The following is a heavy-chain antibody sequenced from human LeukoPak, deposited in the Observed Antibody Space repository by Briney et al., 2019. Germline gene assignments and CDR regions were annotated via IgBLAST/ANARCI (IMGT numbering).Heavy chain of an antibody. J-gene: IGHJ5*02. CDR3: AKDRGLVVVPAAIREDWFDP. Sequence: GGSLRLSCAASGFTFSSYAMSWVRQAPGKGLEWVSAISGSGGSTYYADSVKGRFTISRDNSKNTLYLQMNSLRAEDTAVYYCAKDRGLVVVPAAIREDWFDPWGQGTLVTVSS. D-gene: IGHD2-2*02. CDR2: ISGSGGST. V-gene: IGHV3-23*01. CDR1: GFTFSSYA.